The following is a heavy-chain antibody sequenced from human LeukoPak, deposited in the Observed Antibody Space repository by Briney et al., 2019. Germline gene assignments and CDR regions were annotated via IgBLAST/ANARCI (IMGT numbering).Heavy chain of an antibody. J-gene: IGHJ4*02. CDR1: GITVSRNY. D-gene: IGHD3-10*01. Sequence: GGSLRLSCAASGITVSRNYMSWVRQAPGKGLEWVANINQDGSEKYFVDSVRGRFSISRDNAKNSLYLQMNSLRAEDTAVYYCARSHESFASGSGDYWGQGTLVTVSS. V-gene: IGHV3-7*05. CDR2: INQDGSEK. CDR3: ARSHESFASGSGDY.